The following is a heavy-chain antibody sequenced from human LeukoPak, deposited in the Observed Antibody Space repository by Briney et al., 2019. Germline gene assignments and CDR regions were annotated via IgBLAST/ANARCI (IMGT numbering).Heavy chain of an antibody. V-gene: IGHV3-30*18. CDR2: SXXGSNK. CDR3: AKWGLWFGETIDEAQPHSFDY. Sequence: SXXGSNKYYADSVKGRFTISRDNSKNTLYLQMNSLRAEDTAVYYCAKWGLWFGETIDEAQPHSFDYWGQGTLVTVSS. J-gene: IGHJ4*02. D-gene: IGHD3-10*01.